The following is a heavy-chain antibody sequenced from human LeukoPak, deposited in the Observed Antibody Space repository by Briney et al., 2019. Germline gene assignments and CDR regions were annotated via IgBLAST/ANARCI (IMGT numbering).Heavy chain of an antibody. J-gene: IGHJ4*02. CDR3: ARETYYYDSSGYFLREFDY. CDR1: GGSISSYY. V-gene: IGHV4-59*01. D-gene: IGHD3-22*01. Sequence: PSETLSLTCTVSGGSISSYYWSWIRQPPGKGLEWIGYIYYSGSTNYNPSLKSRVTISVDTSKNQFSLKLSSVTAADTAVYYCARETYYYDSSGYFLREFDYWGQGTLVTVSS. CDR2: IYYSGST.